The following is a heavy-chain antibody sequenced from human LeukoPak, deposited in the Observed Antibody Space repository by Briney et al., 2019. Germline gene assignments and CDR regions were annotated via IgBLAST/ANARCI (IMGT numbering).Heavy chain of an antibody. CDR1: GFTFSSYG. V-gene: IGHV3-30*02. Sequence: GGSLRLSCAASGFTFSSYGIHWVRQAPGKGLEWVAFIRYDGSNKYYADSVKGRFTISRDNSKNTLYLQMNSLRAEDTAVYYCAKAVECSSTSCYTADWFDPWGQGTQVTVSS. J-gene: IGHJ5*02. D-gene: IGHD2-2*02. CDR2: IRYDGSNK. CDR3: AKAVECSSTSCYTADWFDP.